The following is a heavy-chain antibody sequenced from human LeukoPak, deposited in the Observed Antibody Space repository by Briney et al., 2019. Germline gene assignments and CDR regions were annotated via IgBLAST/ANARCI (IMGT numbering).Heavy chain of an antibody. CDR1: GGYISSVGYY. CDR3: ASTAAGAIFVY. V-gene: IGHV4-31*03. D-gene: IGHD6-13*01. Sequence: TLALTRTGSGGYISSVGYYWGWLRHHPRKGLEWVGYTYYIVSTHYNPSLKRRDTISVDTPKNQFSLRLSSVTGADTAVYYCASTAAGAIFVYWGQGTLVTVSS. CDR2: TYYIVST. J-gene: IGHJ4*02.